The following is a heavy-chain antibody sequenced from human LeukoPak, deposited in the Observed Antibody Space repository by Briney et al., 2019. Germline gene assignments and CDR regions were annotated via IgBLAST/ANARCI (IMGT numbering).Heavy chain of an antibody. CDR3: ARGGYNPFDS. Sequence: SETLSLTCTVSGGSIRNYYWSWIRQPPGKGLEYIGYIYSSGNTDYNPSLKSRVTISVDTYKNQFSLKLSSVTAADTAVYYCARGGYNPFDSWGQGTLVTVSS. V-gene: IGHV4-4*09. D-gene: IGHD5-24*01. CDR1: GGSIRNYY. J-gene: IGHJ4*02. CDR2: IYSSGNT.